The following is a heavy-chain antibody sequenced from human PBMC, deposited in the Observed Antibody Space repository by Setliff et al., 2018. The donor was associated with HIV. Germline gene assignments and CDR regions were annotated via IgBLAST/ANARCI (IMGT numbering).Heavy chain of an antibody. CDR3: AKDRVGYCSSISCPGGFDY. D-gene: IGHD2-2*03. V-gene: IGHV3-30*04. Sequence: PGGSLRLSCAASGFTFRTYAMLWVRQAPGKGLEGVAIISCDGSHKYYADSVKGRFTISRDKSKNTVYLQMYSLRAEDTALYYCAKDRVGYCSSISCPGGFDYWGQGTLVTVSS. CDR1: GFTFRTYA. CDR2: ISCDGSHK. J-gene: IGHJ4*02.